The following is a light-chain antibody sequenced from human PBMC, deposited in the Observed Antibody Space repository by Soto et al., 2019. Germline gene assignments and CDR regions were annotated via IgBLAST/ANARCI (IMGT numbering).Light chain of an antibody. Sequence: EIVMTQSPATLSVSPGEGATLFCRASQSVSSKLAWYQQKPGQAPSLLIYGAPNRATGIPDRFSGSGSGTDFTLTISRLAPEDFAVYYCQQYGSSGTFGQGTKVDIK. V-gene: IGKV3-20*01. J-gene: IGKJ1*01. CDR2: GAP. CDR1: QSVSSK. CDR3: QQYGSSGT.